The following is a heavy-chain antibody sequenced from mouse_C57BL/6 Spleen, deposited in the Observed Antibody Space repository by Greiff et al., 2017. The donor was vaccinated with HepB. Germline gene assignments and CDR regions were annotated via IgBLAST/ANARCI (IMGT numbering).Heavy chain of an antibody. CDR1: GFTFSSYA. D-gene: IGHD2-3*01. J-gene: IGHJ3*01. V-gene: IGHV5-9-1*02. CDR3: TRDGYYAPFAY. Sequence: EVQVVESGEGLVKPGGSLKLSCAASGFTFSSYAMSWVRQTPEKRLEWVAYISSGGDYIYYADTVKGRFTISRDNARNTLYLQMSSLKSEDTAMYYCTRDGYYAPFAYWGQGTLVTVSA. CDR2: ISSGGDYI.